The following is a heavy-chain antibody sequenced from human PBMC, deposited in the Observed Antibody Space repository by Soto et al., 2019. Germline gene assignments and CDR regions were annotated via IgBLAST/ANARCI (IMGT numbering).Heavy chain of an antibody. V-gene: IGHV3-64*07. CDR1: GFSFINHH. J-gene: IGHJ4*02. CDR2: ISASGSTI. CDR3: ARVRKTYGDYDY. Sequence: EVQLVESGGGLVQPGGSLRLSCAGSGFSFINHHMHWVRQAPGKGLEYVSGISASGSTIYYADSVQGRFTISRDNSKNTLFLQMGDLRNEDMAVYYCARVRKTYGDYDYWGQGTLVTVSS. D-gene: IGHD4-17*01.